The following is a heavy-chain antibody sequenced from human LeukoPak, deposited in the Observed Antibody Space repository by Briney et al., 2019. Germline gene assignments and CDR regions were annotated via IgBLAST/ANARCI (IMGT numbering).Heavy chain of an antibody. Sequence: SETLSLTCTVSGGSISSYYWSWIRQPAGRGLEWIGRIYTSGTTNYNPSLKSRVTISIDTSKNQFSLKLSSVTAADTAVYYCARGLWFGDENPPYFDYWGQGTLVTVSS. CDR3: ARGLWFGDENPPYFDY. J-gene: IGHJ4*02. V-gene: IGHV4-4*07. D-gene: IGHD3-10*01. CDR2: IYTSGTT. CDR1: GGSISSYY.